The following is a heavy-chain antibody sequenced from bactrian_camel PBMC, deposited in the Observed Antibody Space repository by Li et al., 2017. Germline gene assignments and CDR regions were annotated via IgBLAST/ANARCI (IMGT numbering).Heavy chain of an antibody. J-gene: IGHJ4*01. CDR3: ATSQVPGNL. V-gene: IGHV3S40*01. Sequence: DVQLVESGGGLVQPGGSLRLSCLASQFTFSSYDMAWVRQAPGKGLEWVSSIKADASTTYLADSVKGRFTISQDNAKNTVYLQMNSLKSEDSGVYFCATSQVPGNLWGQGTQVTVS. CDR2: IKADASTT. CDR1: QFTFSSYD. D-gene: IGHD6*01.